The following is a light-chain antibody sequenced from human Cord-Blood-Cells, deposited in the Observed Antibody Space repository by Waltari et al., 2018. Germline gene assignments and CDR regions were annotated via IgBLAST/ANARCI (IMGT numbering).Light chain of an antibody. Sequence: DIQMTQSPSSLSASVGDRVTITCRASQSISSYLNWYQQKPGKATKLLIYAASSLQSRVTSRFSGSGYGTDFTLTISSLPPEDFAPYYCQQSYSTLRTFGQGTKVEIK. CDR2: AAS. CDR1: QSISSY. V-gene: IGKV1-39*01. J-gene: IGKJ1*01. CDR3: QQSYSTLRT.